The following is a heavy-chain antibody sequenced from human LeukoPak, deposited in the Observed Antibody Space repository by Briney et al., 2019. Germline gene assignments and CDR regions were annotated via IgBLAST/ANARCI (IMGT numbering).Heavy chain of an antibody. J-gene: IGHJ4*02. CDR1: GGSISGDY. Sequence: SETLSLTCIVSGGSISGDYWNSIRQPAGKGLEWIGRIYTNVITNYNPSLKSRVTMSVDTSKNQFSLMLSSVTAADTAVYYCVRGRSLYFDYWGQGTLVTVSS. CDR3: VRGRSLYFDY. V-gene: IGHV4-4*07. CDR2: IYTNVIT.